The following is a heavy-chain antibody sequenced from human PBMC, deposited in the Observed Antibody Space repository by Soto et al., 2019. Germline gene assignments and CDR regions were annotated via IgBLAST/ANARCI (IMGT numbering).Heavy chain of an antibody. J-gene: IGHJ4*02. D-gene: IGHD3-22*01. CDR1: GVTFSSYA. V-gene: IGHV1-69*06. CDR3: ARDGLGYDSSGEGPL. CDR2: IIPIFGTA. Sequence: GASVKVSCKASGVTFSSYAISWVRQAPGQGLEWMGGIIPIFGTANYAQKFQGRVTITADKSTSTAYMELSSLRSEDTAVYYCARDGLGYDSSGEGPLWGQGTLVTVSS.